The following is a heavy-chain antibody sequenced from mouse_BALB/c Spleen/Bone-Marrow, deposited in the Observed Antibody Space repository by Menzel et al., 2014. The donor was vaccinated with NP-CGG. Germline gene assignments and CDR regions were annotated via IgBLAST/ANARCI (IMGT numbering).Heavy chain of an antibody. Sequence: VQLQQSGAELVKPGASVKLSCTASGFNIKDTYMHWVKQRPEQGLEWIGRIDPANGNTKYDPKFQDKATITTDTSSNTAYLQLRSLTSEDTAVYYCARDDYDDYYAMDYWGQGTSVTVSS. CDR3: ARDDYDDYYAMDY. CDR2: IDPANGNT. V-gene: IGHV14-3*02. J-gene: IGHJ4*01. CDR1: GFNIKDTY. D-gene: IGHD2-4*01.